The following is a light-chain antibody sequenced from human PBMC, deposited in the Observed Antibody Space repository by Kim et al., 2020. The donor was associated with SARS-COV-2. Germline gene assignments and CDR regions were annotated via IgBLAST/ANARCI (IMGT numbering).Light chain of an antibody. CDR1: RRITTW. Sequence: DIQMTQSPSTLSASVGDRVTITCRASRRITTWLAWYQQKPGKAPKLLIYKASSLESGVPSRFSGSGSGTEFTLTISSLQPGDFATYYCQQYNSNPLTFGGGTKVDIK. V-gene: IGKV1-5*03. CDR2: KAS. J-gene: IGKJ4*01. CDR3: QQYNSNPLT.